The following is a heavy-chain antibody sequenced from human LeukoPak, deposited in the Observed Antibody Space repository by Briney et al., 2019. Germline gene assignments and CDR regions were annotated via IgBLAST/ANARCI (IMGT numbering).Heavy chain of an antibody. Sequence: PGGSLRLSCAASGFTFSSYSMNWVRQAPGKGLEWVSYISSSSSTIYYADSVKGRFTISRDNAKNSLYLQMNSLRAEDTAVYYCARDYYYYDSSGYSTIDAFDIWGQGTMVTVSS. CDR1: GFTFSSYS. CDR2: ISSSSSTI. D-gene: IGHD3-22*01. CDR3: ARDYYYYDSSGYSTIDAFDI. J-gene: IGHJ3*02. V-gene: IGHV3-48*01.